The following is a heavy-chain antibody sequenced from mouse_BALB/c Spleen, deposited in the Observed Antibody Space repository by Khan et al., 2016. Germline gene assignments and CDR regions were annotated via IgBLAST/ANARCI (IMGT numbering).Heavy chain of an antibody. CDR2: INTYSGES. J-gene: IGHJ1*01. CDR3: ARYRYYYGSSRYGDV. V-gene: IGHV9-1*02. D-gene: IGHD1-1*01. CDR1: GYTFTNYG. Sequence: QIQLVQSGPERKKPGKTVKISCKASGYTFTNYGMNWVKQAPGKGLTWMGWINTYSGESTYADDFKGRFAFSLETSANTAYLQINNSRNEDQATYYCARYRYYYGSSRYGDVWNAGTTVTVSS.